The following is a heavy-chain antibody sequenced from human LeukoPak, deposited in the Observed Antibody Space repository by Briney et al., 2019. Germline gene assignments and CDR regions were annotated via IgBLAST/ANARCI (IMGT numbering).Heavy chain of an antibody. CDR3: ARADCSSTSCSNWFDP. V-gene: IGHV1-8*01. J-gene: IGHJ5*02. Sequence: GASVKVSCKASGYTFTSYDINWVRQATGQGLEWMGWMNPNSGNTGYAQNFQGRVTMTRNTSISTAYMELSSLRSEDTAVYYCARADCSSTSCSNWFDPWGQGTLVTVSS. CDR1: GYTFTSYD. D-gene: IGHD2-2*01. CDR2: MNPNSGNT.